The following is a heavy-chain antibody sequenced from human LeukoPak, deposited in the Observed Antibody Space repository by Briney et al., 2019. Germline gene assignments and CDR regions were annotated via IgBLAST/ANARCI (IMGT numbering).Heavy chain of an antibody. V-gene: IGHV3-30-3*01. CDR3: AKGYCSCNGCYNFGDFDY. CDR1: GFTFSRYA. J-gene: IGHJ4*02. Sequence: GGSLRLSCAASGFTFSRYAMHWVRQAPGKGLEWVAVISYDGSNNQYADSVKSRFTISRDNSKNTLCLQMNSLRAEDTAVYYFAKGYCSCNGCYNFGDFDYWGQGTLVTVST. D-gene: IGHD2-2*02. CDR2: ISYDGSNN.